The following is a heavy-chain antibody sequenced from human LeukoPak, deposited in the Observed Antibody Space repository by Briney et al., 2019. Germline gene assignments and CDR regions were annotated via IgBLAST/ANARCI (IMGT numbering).Heavy chain of an antibody. Sequence: PGGPLSLSCAASGSTFSSYAMSWARQAPGKGPQWVSAISGSGGITYYADSVKGRFAISRDNSKNTLYLQMNSLRAEDTALYYCAKGGYCSGGSCYPMDVWGQGTTVTVSS. CDR3: AKGGYCSGGSCYPMDV. CDR2: ISGSGGIT. J-gene: IGHJ6*02. V-gene: IGHV3-23*01. D-gene: IGHD2-15*01. CDR1: GSTFSSYA.